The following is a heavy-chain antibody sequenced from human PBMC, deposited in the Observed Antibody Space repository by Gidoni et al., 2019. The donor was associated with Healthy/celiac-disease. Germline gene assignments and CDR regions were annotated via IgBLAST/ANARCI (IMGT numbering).Heavy chain of an antibody. V-gene: IGHV3-23*01. CDR3: AKSPSAIVRPYYYYMDV. D-gene: IGHD3-10*01. CDR2: ISGSGSST. Sequence: MSWVRQAPGKGLEWVSAISGSGSSTYYADSVKGRFTISRDNSKNTLYRQMNSLRAEDTAVYYCAKSPSAIVRPYYYYMDVWGKGTTVTVSS. J-gene: IGHJ6*03.